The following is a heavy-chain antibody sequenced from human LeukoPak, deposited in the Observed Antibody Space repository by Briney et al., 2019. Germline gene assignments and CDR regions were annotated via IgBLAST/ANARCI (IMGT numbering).Heavy chain of an antibody. V-gene: IGHV1-46*01. CDR1: GYTFTSYY. CDR2: INPSGGST. Sequence: ASVKVSCKASGYTFTSYYMRWVRQAPGQGLEWMGIINPSGGSTSYAQKFQGRVTMTRDTSTSTVYMELSSLRSEDTAVYYCAISSMDGVAFDIWGQGTMVTVSS. D-gene: IGHD2-2*03. J-gene: IGHJ3*02. CDR3: AISSMDGVAFDI.